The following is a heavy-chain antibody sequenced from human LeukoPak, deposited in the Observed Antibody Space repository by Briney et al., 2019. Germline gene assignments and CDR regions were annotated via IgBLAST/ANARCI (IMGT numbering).Heavy chain of an antibody. CDR1: GGSIDSTNW. J-gene: IGHJ4*02. D-gene: IGHD3-9*01. CDR2: IHHDGRI. V-gene: IGHV4-4*03. Sequence: PETLSLTCDVSGGSIDSTNWWNWVRQPPGKGLEWIGEIHHDGRINYNPSLKSRVTLSVDKSKNQFSLRLNSVTAADTAMYYCARRPRNDILTGTPFDYWGQGILVTVSS. CDR3: ARRPRNDILTGTPFDY.